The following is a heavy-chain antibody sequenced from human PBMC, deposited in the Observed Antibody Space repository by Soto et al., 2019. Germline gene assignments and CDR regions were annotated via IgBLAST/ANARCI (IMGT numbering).Heavy chain of an antibody. J-gene: IGHJ6*02. D-gene: IGHD2-8*02. Sequence: QVQLVESGGGVVQPGRSLRLSCAASGFTFSSYGMHWVRQAPGKGLEWVAVISYDGSNKYYADSVKGRFTISRDNSKNTLYLQMNSLRAEDTAVYYCARGGYWVEYKNGYGMDVWGQGTTVTVSS. V-gene: IGHV3-30*03. CDR2: ISYDGSNK. CDR3: ARGGYWVEYKNGYGMDV. CDR1: GFTFSSYG.